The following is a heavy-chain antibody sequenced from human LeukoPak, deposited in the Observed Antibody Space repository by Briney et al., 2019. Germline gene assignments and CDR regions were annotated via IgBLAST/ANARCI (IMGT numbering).Heavy chain of an antibody. Sequence: GGSLRLSCAASGFTFSDYYMSWIRQAPGKGLEWLSYIISSGTTIYYADSVKGRFTVSRDNANNSLYLQMNSLRADDTAVYYCARHSSGWSFDYWGQGTLVTVSS. CDR1: GFTFSDYY. CDR3: ARHSSGWSFDY. V-gene: IGHV3-11*04. CDR2: IISSGTTI. D-gene: IGHD3-22*01. J-gene: IGHJ4*02.